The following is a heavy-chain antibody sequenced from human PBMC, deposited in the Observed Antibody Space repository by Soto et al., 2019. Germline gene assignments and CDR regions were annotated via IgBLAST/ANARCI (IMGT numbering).Heavy chain of an antibody. V-gene: IGHV1-69*01. CDR2: IVPIFGTF. J-gene: IGHJ4*02. CDR3: DRDLNWAFDY. D-gene: IGHD7-27*01. Sequence: QVHLVQSAAEVKKPGSSVRVSCTVSGGTFGRNTIVWVRQAPEQGLECMGHIVPIFGTFKYAQTFQGRVTFTADESTTTAYMDLSSLTAEDTAVYFCDRDLNWAFDYWGQGTLVTVSS. CDR1: GGTFGRNT.